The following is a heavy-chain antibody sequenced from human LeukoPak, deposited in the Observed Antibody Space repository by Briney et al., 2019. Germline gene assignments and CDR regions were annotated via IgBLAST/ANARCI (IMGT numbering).Heavy chain of an antibody. CDR2: INHSGST. D-gene: IGHD2-21*02. CDR3: ARVRGIVVATAIRTPGYFDY. CDR1: GGSFSGYY. Sequence: PSETLSLTCAGYGGSFSGYYWSWIRQPPGKGLEWIGEINHSGSTNYNPSLKSRVTISVDTSKNQFSLKLSSVTAADTAVYYCARVRGIVVATAIRTPGYFDYWGQGTLVTVSS. J-gene: IGHJ4*02. V-gene: IGHV4-34*01.